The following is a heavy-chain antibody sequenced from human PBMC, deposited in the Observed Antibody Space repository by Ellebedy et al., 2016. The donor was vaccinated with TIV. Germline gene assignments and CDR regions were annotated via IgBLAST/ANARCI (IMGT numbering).Heavy chain of an antibody. CDR3: ARSKRGGAVSYQPLLGG. Sequence: AASVKVSCKASGGTFSSYAISWVRQAPGQGLEWMGRIIPILGIANYAQKFQGRVTITADKSTSTAYMELSSLRSEDTAVYYCARSKRGGAVSYQPLLGGWGQGTLVTVSS. V-gene: IGHV1-69*04. J-gene: IGHJ4*02. CDR2: IIPILGIA. CDR1: GGTFSSYA. D-gene: IGHD2-2*01.